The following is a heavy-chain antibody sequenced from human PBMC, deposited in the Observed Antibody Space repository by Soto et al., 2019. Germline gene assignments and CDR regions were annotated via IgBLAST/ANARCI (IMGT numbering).Heavy chain of an antibody. CDR3: ARLSISWYYFDY. Sequence: RSLTCTVSGGSISSYYWSWIRQPAGKGLEWIGRIYTSGSTNYNPSLKSRLSMSIDKSKNHFSLRLTSVTAADTAVYYCARLSISWYYFDYWGPGTLVTVSS. J-gene: IGHJ4*02. CDR2: IYTSGST. D-gene: IGHD6-13*01. V-gene: IGHV4-4*07. CDR1: GGSISSYY.